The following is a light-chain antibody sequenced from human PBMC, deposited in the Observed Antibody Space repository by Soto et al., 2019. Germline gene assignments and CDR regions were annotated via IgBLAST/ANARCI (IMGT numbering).Light chain of an antibody. CDR2: AAS. CDR1: QSISSW. J-gene: IGKJ4*01. CDR3: KQSRSFPLT. V-gene: IGKV1-12*01. Sequence: IQMSQSPSTLSASVGDRVTINCRASQSISSWLAWYQQKPGEAPKVLIFAASSLQSGLPSRFSGGGSGTDFSLTISSLQPEDFATYYCKQSRSFPLTFGGGTKVDIK.